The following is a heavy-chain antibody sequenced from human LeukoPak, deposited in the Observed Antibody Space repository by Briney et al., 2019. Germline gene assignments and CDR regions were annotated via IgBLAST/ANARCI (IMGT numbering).Heavy chain of an antibody. CDR1: GFTFSSYW. J-gene: IGHJ4*02. V-gene: IGHV3-7*03. CDR3: AKGSKQFDG. D-gene: IGHD6-13*01. CDR2: IKQDGSEK. Sequence: GGSLRLSCAASGFTFSSYWMSWVRQAPGMGLEWVANIKQDGSEKYYVDSVKGRFTISRDNSNNTMYLQMNCLRAEDTAVYYCAKGSKQFDGWGQGVPVTVSS.